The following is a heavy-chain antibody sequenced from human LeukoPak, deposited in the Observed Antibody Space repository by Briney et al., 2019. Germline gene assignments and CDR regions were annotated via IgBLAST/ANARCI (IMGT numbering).Heavy chain of an antibody. D-gene: IGHD3-10*01. V-gene: IGHV3-30*02. Sequence: GGSLRLSCAASGFTFNNYGIHWAPQPRGKGLEGVAFIRYDGSNKYYANSVKGRFTISRDNAKNTLYLQMNSLRPEDTAVYYCAKDQDYYASGTFYPFDYWGQGTLVTVSS. J-gene: IGHJ4*02. CDR3: AKDQDYYASGTFYPFDY. CDR2: IRYDGSNK. CDR1: GFTFNNYG.